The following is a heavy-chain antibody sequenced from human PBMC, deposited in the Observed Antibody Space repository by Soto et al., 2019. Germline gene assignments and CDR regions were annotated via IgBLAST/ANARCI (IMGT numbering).Heavy chain of an antibody. CDR3: ARGDEYYDFWSANAVDI. V-gene: IGHV3-23*01. Sequence: EVQLLESGGGLVQPGGSLRLSCAASGFTFSSYAMSWVRQAPGKGLEWVSAISGSGGSTYYADSVKGRFTISRDNSKNTLYLQMNSLRAEDTAVYYCARGDEYYDFWSANAVDIWGQGTMVTVSS. CDR2: ISGSGGST. D-gene: IGHD3-3*01. J-gene: IGHJ3*02. CDR1: GFTFSSYA.